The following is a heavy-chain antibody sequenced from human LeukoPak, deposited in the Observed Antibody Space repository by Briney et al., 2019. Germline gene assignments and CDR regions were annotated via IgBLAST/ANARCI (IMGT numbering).Heavy chain of an antibody. V-gene: IGHV4-4*02. CDR1: GGSISENW. Sequence: PSGTLSLTCVVSGGSISENWWSWVRQPPGKGLEWLGEIFHTGSTNYNPSLKSRVIISVDKSNKQFSLRLSSVTAADTAVYYCARNGYYSADFWGQGTLVTVSS. D-gene: IGHD4-17*01. J-gene: IGHJ4*02. CDR2: IFHTGST. CDR3: ARNGYYSADF.